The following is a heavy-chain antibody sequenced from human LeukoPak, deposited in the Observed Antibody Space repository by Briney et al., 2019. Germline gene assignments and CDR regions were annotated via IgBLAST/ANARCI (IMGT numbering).Heavy chain of an antibody. CDR3: ARAPSRYSNVERSVGRWFYYYMDV. CDR2: IIPIFGTA. CDR1: GGTFITYA. Sequence: ASVKVSCKASGGTFITYALGWVRQAPGQGLEWMGGIIPIFGTANYAQTFQDRVTLTADESTNTAYMELNSLRSGDTAVYYCARAPSRYSNVERSVGRWFYYYMDVWGQGTTVTVSS. D-gene: IGHD4-11*01. J-gene: IGHJ6*03. V-gene: IGHV1-69*13.